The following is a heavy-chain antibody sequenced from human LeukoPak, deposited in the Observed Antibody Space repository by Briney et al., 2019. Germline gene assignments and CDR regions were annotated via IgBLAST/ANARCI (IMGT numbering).Heavy chain of an antibody. V-gene: IGHV1-18*01. CDR1: GYTFTSYG. J-gene: IGHJ4*02. D-gene: IGHD3-16*02. CDR2: IGAYNGNT. Sequence: ASVKVSCKASGYTFTSYGISWVRQAPGQGLEWMGWIGAYNGNTNYAQKLQGRVTMTTDTSTSTAYMELRSLRSDDTAVYYCARDLGLRLGELSPMYWGQGTLVTVSS. CDR3: ARDLGLRLGELSPMY.